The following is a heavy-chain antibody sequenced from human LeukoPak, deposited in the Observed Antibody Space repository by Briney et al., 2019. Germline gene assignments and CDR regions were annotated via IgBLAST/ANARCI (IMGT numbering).Heavy chain of an antibody. CDR2: IYYSGST. J-gene: IGHJ4*02. V-gene: IGHV4-59*12. CDR1: GGSISSYY. Sequence: SETLSLTCTVSGGSISSYYWSWIRQPPGKGLEWIGYIYYSGSTNYNPSLKSRVTISVDTSKNQFSLKLSSVTAADTAVYYCAREVVAAAGTVDYWGQGILVTVSS. D-gene: IGHD6-13*01. CDR3: AREVVAAAGTVDY.